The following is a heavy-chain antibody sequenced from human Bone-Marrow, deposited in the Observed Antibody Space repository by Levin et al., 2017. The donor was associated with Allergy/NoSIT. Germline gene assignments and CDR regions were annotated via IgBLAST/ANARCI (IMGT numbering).Heavy chain of an antibody. CDR2: FHPGNGEI. Sequence: ASVKVSCKISGYSLSELSMHWVRQVPGKGLEWMGGFHPGNGEIIYAQKFQGRVTVTEDTSTDTTLMELSSLRSDDTAIYYCAGDVICSGGSCPLDFWGQGTLVTVSS. CDR1: GYSLSELS. V-gene: IGHV1-24*01. CDR3: AGDVICSGGSCPLDF. J-gene: IGHJ4*02. D-gene: IGHD2-15*01.